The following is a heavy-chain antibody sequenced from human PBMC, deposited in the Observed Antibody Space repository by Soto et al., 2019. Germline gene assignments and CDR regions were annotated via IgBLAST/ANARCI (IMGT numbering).Heavy chain of an antibody. CDR2: IYHSGRT. V-gene: IGHV4-30-4*01. J-gene: IGHJ4*02. D-gene: IGHD4-4*01. Sequence: QVQLQESGPGLVKPSQTLSLTCTVSGGSINSSDYNWSWIRQPPGKGLEWIGYIYHSGRTYYNPSLKSRLTISVDTSKNQFSLNLSSVTAADTAVYYCASYTKGDYFDYWGQGTLVTVSS. CDR3: ASYTKGDYFDY. CDR1: GGSINSSDYN.